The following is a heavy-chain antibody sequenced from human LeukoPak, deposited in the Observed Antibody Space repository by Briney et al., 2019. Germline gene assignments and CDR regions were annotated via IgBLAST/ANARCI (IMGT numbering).Heavy chain of an antibody. V-gene: IGHV1-46*01. CDR1: GYTFTSNY. D-gene: IGHD3-22*01. Sequence: ASVKVSCKAFGYTFTSNYMHWVRQAPGQGPEWMGIINPNGGTTSYAQKFQGRLTMTRDTSTSTVYMELSSLRSEDTALYYCARSLHSGYPLYWGQGTLVTVSS. J-gene: IGHJ4*02. CDR2: INPNGGTT. CDR3: ARSLHSGYPLY.